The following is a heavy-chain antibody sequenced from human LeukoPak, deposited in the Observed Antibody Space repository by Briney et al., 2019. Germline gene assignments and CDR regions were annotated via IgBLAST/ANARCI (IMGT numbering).Heavy chain of an antibody. CDR3: ARDLRYTVTTLDV. CDR1: GASISSGGHY. Sequence: SQTLSLTCTVSGASISSGGHYWSWFRQHPGKGLEWIGYVSYSGNTYYNPSLKSRVRVSVDTSKNQFSLKLSSVTAADTAVYYCARDLRYTVTTLDVWGQGTTVTVSS. CDR2: VSYSGNT. D-gene: IGHD4-17*01. J-gene: IGHJ6*02. V-gene: IGHV4-30-4*08.